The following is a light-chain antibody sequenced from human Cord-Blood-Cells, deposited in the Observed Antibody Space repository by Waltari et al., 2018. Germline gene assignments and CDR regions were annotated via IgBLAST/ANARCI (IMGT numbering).Light chain of an antibody. CDR1: QGISSD. CDR3: QQYYSYPWT. Sequence: AIRMTQSPSSFSASTGDRVTITCRASQGISSDLAWYQQKPGKAPKLLSYAASTLQSGVPSRFSGSGSGTDFTLTISCLHSEDFATYYCQQYYSYPWTFGQGTKVEIK. J-gene: IGKJ1*01. CDR2: AAS. V-gene: IGKV1-8*01.